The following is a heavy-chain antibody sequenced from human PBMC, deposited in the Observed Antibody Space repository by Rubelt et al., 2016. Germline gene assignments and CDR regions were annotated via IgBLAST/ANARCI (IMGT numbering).Heavy chain of an antibody. CDR3: ANGGVSYGRFYFDS. CDR1: GGSFSGYY. CDR2: INHSGSP. J-gene: IGHJ4*02. Sequence: QVQLQQWGAGLLKPSETLSLTCAVYGGSFSGYYWSWIRQPPGKGLEWIGEINHSGSPNYNPSLKSRVTISVDTSKNQFSLKLGSVTAADTAVDYCANGGVSYGRFYFDSWGQGTLVTVSS. V-gene: IGHV4-34*01. D-gene: IGHD3-16*01.